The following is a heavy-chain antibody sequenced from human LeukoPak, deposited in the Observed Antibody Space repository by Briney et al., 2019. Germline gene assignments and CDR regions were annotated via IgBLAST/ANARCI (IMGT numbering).Heavy chain of an antibody. CDR2: IYHTGDT. D-gene: IGHD2-15*01. Sequence: PSETLSLTCTVSGYSISSGYYWGWIRQPPGKGLEWVGSIYHTGDTYYNPSLKSRVTISVDTSKNQFSLKLSSVTAADTAVYYCARIYCSGDSCYSGFDYWGQGTLVTVSS. CDR3: ARIYCSGDSCYSGFDY. V-gene: IGHV4-38-2*02. CDR1: GYSISSGYY. J-gene: IGHJ4*02.